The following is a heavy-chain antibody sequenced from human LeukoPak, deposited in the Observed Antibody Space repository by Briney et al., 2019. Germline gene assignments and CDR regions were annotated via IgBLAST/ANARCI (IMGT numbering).Heavy chain of an antibody. CDR3: ARERPGGDFWSGPFDY. Sequence: GGSLRLSCAASGFTFSSYAMHWVREAPGKGLEGGAVISYDGSNKYYADSVKGRFTTSRDNSKNTLYLQMNSLRAEDTAVYYCARERPGGDFWSGPFDYWGQGTLVTVSS. V-gene: IGHV3-30-3*01. CDR2: ISYDGSNK. D-gene: IGHD3-3*01. CDR1: GFTFSSYA. J-gene: IGHJ4*02.